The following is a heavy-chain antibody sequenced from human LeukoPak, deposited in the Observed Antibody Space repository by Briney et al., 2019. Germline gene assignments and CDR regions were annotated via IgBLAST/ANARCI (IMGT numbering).Heavy chain of an antibody. V-gene: IGHV4-39*01. CDR3: ARRSTCGWHPFDY. CDR2: IYYSGRT. Sequence: SETLSLTCTVSGGSISSSSDYWDWIRQSPGKGLEWIGSIYYSGRTYYNPSLKSRVTISVDTSRNQFSLKLSSVTAADTAVYYCARRSTCGWHPFDYWGQGSLVTVSS. D-gene: IGHD6-19*01. CDR1: GGSISSSSDY. J-gene: IGHJ4*02.